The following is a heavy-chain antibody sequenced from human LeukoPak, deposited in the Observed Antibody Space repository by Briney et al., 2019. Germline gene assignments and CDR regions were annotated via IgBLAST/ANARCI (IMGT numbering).Heavy chain of an antibody. Sequence: PGGSLRLSCAASGFTFSSYSMNWVRQAPGKGLEWVSSISSSSSYIYYADSVKGRFTISRDNAKNSLYLQMNSLRAEDTAVYYCASSGFGDSDFGYWGQGTLVTVSS. CDR1: GFTFSSYS. V-gene: IGHV3-21*01. CDR3: ASSGFGDSDFGY. J-gene: IGHJ4*02. CDR2: ISSSSSYI. D-gene: IGHD3-10*01.